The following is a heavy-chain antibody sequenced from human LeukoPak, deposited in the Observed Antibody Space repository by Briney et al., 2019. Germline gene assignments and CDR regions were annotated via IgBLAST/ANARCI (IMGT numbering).Heavy chain of an antibody. CDR3: AKGLLWFGVYYMDV. CDR2: IIGSGGST. J-gene: IGHJ6*03. CDR1: GFTFSSYG. V-gene: IGHV3-23*01. D-gene: IGHD3-10*01. Sequence: GGTLRLSCAASGFTFSSYGMSWVRQAPGKGLEWVSAIIGSGGSTYYADSVKGRFTISRDNSKNTLYLQMNSLRAEDTAVYYCAKGLLWFGVYYMDVWGKGTTVTISS.